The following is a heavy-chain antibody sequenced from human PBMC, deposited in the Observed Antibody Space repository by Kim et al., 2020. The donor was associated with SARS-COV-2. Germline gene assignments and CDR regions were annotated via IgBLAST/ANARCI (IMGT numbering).Heavy chain of an antibody. CDR3: ARGSSYYDFWSGYHDY. D-gene: IGHD3-3*01. V-gene: IGHV3-13*01. J-gene: IGHJ4*02. Sequence: SVKGRFTISRENAKNSLYLQMNSLRAGDTAVYYCARGSSYYDFWSGYHDYWGQGTLVTVSS.